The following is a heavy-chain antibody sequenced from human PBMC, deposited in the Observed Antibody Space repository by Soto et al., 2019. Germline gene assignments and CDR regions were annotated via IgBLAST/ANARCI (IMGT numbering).Heavy chain of an antibody. Sequence: SETLSLTCSVSGGSISSGDYYWSWIRQPPGKGLEWIGYIYYSGSTYYNPSLKSRVTISVDTSKNQFSLKLSSVTAADTAVYYCARESVDTAMVTYFQHWGQGTLVTVSS. J-gene: IGHJ1*01. V-gene: IGHV4-30-4*01. CDR2: IYYSGST. CDR3: ARESVDTAMVTYFQH. CDR1: GGSISSGDYY. D-gene: IGHD5-18*01.